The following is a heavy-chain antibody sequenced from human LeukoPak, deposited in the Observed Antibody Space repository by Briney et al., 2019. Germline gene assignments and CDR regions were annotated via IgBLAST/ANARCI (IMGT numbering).Heavy chain of an antibody. CDR2: IIPIFGTA. V-gene: IGHV1-69*01. J-gene: IGHJ4*02. D-gene: IGHD3-22*01. Sequence: EASVKVSSKASGGTFSSYAISWVRQAPGQGLEWMGGIIPIFGTANYAQEFQGRVTITADESTSTAYMELSSLRSEDAAVYYCARAGSSGYEGGYFDYWGQGTLVTVSS. CDR1: GGTFSSYA. CDR3: ARAGSSGYEGGYFDY.